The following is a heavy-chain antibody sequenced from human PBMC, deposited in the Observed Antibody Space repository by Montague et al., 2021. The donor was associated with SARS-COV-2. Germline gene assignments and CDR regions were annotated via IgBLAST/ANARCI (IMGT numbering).Heavy chain of an antibody. D-gene: IGHD3-9*01. Sequence: VKPTRTLTLTCTFSGFSLSTSGMRASWIRQPPGKALEWLARIDWDDYKFYSTSLKTRLTISKDTSKNQVVLTMTNMDPVDTATYYCARFYYDILTAYYTPFDYWGQGTLVTVSS. J-gene: IGHJ4*02. CDR1: GFSLSTSGMR. V-gene: IGHV2-70*04. CDR3: ARFYYDILTAYYTPFDY. CDR2: IDWDDYK.